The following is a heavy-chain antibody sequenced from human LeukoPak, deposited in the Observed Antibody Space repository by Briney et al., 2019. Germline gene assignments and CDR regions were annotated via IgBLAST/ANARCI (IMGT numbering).Heavy chain of an antibody. D-gene: IGHD1-26*01. CDR2: ISSSSSYT. CDR3: ARSGSHDY. V-gene: IGHV3-11*03. Sequence: GRSLRLSCAASGFTFGDYYMSWIRQAPGKGLEWVSYISSSSSYTNYADSVKGRFTISRDNAKNSLYPQMNSLRADDTAVYYCARSGSHDYWGQGTLVTVSS. J-gene: IGHJ4*02. CDR1: GFTFGDYY.